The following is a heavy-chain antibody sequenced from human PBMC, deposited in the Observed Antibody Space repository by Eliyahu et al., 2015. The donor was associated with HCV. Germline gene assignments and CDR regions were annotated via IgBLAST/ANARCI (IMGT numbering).Heavy chain of an antibody. Sequence: EVQLVESGGGRVKPGGSLXLXCAASGFTFSIYDMNWVRQAPGKGLEWGSTIASNSRYTYYADSVKGRFTISRDNAKNSLFLQMNTLRAEDTAVYYCVRDPAHYGDYSGDYWGQGTLVTVSS. CDR1: GFTFSIYD. CDR3: VRDPAHYGDYSGDY. CDR2: IASNSRYT. J-gene: IGHJ4*02. D-gene: IGHD4-17*01. V-gene: IGHV3-21*01.